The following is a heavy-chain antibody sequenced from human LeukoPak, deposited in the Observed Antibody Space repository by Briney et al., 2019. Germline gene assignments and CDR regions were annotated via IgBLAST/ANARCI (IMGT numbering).Heavy chain of an antibody. CDR1: GGSISSYY. CDR3: ARGGGADFWSGYPFDY. J-gene: IGHJ4*02. CDR2: IYYSGST. Sequence: SETLSLTCTVSGGSISSYYWSWIRQPPGKGLEWIGYIYYSGSTSYNPSLKSRVTISVDTSKNQFSLKLSSVTAADTAVYYCARGGGADFWSGYPFDYWGQGTLVTVSS. D-gene: IGHD3-3*01. V-gene: IGHV4-59*01.